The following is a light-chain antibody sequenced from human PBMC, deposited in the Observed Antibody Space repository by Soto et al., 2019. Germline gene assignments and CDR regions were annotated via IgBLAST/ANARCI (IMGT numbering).Light chain of an antibody. J-gene: IGKJ4*01. CDR3: QQYISHEVIT. Sequence: DIQMTQSPPTLSASVGDRVTITCRASQNINTYLAWYQQKPGKAPRLLIYDASSLESGVSSRFGGSGSGTEITLTISNLQPGDFATNFCQQYISHEVITFGGGTKVEIK. CDR1: QNINTY. V-gene: IGKV1-5*01. CDR2: DAS.